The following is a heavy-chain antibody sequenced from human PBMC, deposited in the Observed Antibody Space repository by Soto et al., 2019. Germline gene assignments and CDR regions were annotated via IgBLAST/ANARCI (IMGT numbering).Heavy chain of an antibody. CDR2: ISGSGGST. J-gene: IGHJ4*02. CDR1: GFTFTSYA. CDR3: AKTLSGTTGTFDY. V-gene: IGHV3-23*01. Sequence: VQLLESGGGLVQPGGSLRLSCAASGFTFTSYAMSWVRQAPGKGLEWVSIISGSGGSTYYADSVKGRFTISRDNSKNTLYLQMNSLRAEDTAVYYCAKTLSGTTGTFDYWGQGTLVTVSS. D-gene: IGHD1-7*01.